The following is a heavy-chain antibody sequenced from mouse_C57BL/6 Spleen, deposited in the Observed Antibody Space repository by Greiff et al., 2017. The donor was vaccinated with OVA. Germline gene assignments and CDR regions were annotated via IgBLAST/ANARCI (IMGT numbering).Heavy chain of an antibody. CDR1: GYSITSGYY. V-gene: IGHV3-6*01. D-gene: IGHD2-5*01. CDR2: ISYDGSN. Sequence: EVQLVESGPGLVKPSQSLSLTCSVTGYSITSGYYWNWIRQFPGNKLEWMGYISYDGSNNYNPSLKNRISITRDTSKNQFFLKLNSVTTEDTATYYCAREGYSNHLDYWGQGTTLTVSS. J-gene: IGHJ2*01. CDR3: AREGYSNHLDY.